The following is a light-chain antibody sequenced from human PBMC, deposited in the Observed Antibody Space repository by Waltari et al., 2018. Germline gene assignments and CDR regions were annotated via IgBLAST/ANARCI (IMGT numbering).Light chain of an antibody. CDR3: CSYAGSYTLI. V-gene: IGLV2-11*01. CDR1: TSDFVGYTY. J-gene: IGLJ2*01. CDR2: DVT. Sequence: SPWPRPRQLSGSPGQPVTTPALETTSDFVGYTYASWYQQLPGKAPKLMIYDVTKRPSGVPDRFSGSKSGNTASLTISGLQAEDESDYYCCSYAGSYTLIFGGGTKLTVL.